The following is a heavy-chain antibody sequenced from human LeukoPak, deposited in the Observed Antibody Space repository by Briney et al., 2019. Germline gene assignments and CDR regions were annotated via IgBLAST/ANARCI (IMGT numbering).Heavy chain of an antibody. J-gene: IGHJ4*02. V-gene: IGHV1-8*02. CDR3: ARGTPTYYYDSSGYYLGY. CDR1: GYTFTSYG. D-gene: IGHD3-22*01. Sequence: ASVKVSCKASGYTFTSYGISWVRQAPGQGLEWMGWMNPNSGNTGYAQKFQGRVTMTRNTSISTAYMELSSLRSEDTAVYYCARGTPTYYYDSSGYYLGYWGQGTLVTVSS. CDR2: MNPNSGNT.